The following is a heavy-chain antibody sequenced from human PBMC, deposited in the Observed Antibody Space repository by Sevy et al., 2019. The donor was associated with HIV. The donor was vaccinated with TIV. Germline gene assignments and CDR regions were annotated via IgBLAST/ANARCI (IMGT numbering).Heavy chain of an antibody. V-gene: IGHV3-30*04. D-gene: IGHD6-13*01. Sequence: GGSLRLSCAASGFTFSSYAMHWVHQAPGKGLEWVAVISYDGSNKYYADSVKGRFTISRDNSKNTLYLQMNSLRAEDTAVYYCARDRIAAAGTSDAFDIWGQGTMVTVSS. CDR2: ISYDGSNK. J-gene: IGHJ3*02. CDR1: GFTFSSYA. CDR3: ARDRIAAAGTSDAFDI.